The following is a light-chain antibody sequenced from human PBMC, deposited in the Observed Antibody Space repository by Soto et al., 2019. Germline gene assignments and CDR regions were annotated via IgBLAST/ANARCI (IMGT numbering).Light chain of an antibody. CDR3: QQYNNWPPYT. V-gene: IGKV3-15*01. Sequence: EIVMTQSPATLSVSPGERATLSCRASQSVSSNLAWYQQKPGQAPRLLIYGASTRATGIPARFSGSWSGTEFTLTISSLQSEEFAVYYRQQYNNWPPYTFGQGTKLEIK. J-gene: IGKJ2*01. CDR1: QSVSSN. CDR2: GAS.